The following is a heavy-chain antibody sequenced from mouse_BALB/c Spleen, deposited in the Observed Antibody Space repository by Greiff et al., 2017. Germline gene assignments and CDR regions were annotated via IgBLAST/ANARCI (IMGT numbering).Heavy chain of an antibody. CDR3: ARWDDGYYIY. D-gene: IGHD2-3*01. J-gene: IGHJ2*01. Sequence: VKLVESGAELVRPGTSVKISCKASGYTFTNYWLGWVKQRPGHGLEWIGDIYPGGGYTNYNEKFKGKATLTADTSSSTAYMQLSSLTSEDSAVYFCARWDDGYYIYWGQGTTLTVSS. V-gene: IGHV1-63*02. CDR1: GYTFTNYW. CDR2: IYPGGGYT.